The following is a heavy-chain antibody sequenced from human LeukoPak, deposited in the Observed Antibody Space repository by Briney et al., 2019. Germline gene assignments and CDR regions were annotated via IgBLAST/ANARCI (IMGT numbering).Heavy chain of an antibody. Sequence: GGSLRLSCAASGFTFSSYWMHWVRQAPGKGLVWVSRINSDGSSTSYADSVKGRFTISRDNAKNSLYLQMNSLRVEDTAVYYCARVAKYYYGSETYYFFEHWGQGTPVTASS. CDR2: INSDGSST. CDR1: GFTFSSYW. V-gene: IGHV3-74*01. J-gene: IGHJ4*02. CDR3: ARVAKYYYGSETYYFFEH. D-gene: IGHD3-10*01.